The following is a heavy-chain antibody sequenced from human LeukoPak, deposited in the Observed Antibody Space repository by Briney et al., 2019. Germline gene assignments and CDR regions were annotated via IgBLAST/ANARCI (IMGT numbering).Heavy chain of an antibody. D-gene: IGHD2-2*01. J-gene: IGHJ1*01. CDR1: GFIFSDYN. Sequence: GGSLRLSCAASGFIFSDYNIDWVRQAPGKGLEWVGRIRNKAKRYTTEYAAAVKGRFTISRDDSKNSLYVQMNSLETDDTVVYYCVRPYCSTTDCYGNLQHWGQGTLVTVSS. CDR3: VRPYCSTTDCYGNLQH. CDR2: IRNKAKRYTT. V-gene: IGHV3-72*01.